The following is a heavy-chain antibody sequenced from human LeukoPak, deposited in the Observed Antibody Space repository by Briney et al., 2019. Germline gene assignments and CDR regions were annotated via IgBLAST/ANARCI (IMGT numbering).Heavy chain of an antibody. CDR2: IIPILGIT. Sequence: SVKVSCKASGGTFSSYSISWVRQAPGQGLEWMGRIIPILGITRYAQKFQGRVTITADKSTSTAYMELRSLRSEDTAVYYCARSHMAARTWFDYWGQGTQVTVSS. CDR1: GGTFSSYS. V-gene: IGHV1-69*02. CDR3: ARSHMAARTWFDY. J-gene: IGHJ4*02. D-gene: IGHD6-6*01.